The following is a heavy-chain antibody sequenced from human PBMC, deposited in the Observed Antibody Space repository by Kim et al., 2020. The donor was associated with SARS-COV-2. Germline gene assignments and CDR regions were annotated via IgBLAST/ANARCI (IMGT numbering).Heavy chain of an antibody. CDR3: AKYDGSGSYSMTYDAFD. Sequence: GGSLRLSCAASGFTFDDYAMHWVRQAPGKGLEWVSGISWNSGSIGYADSVKGRFTISRDNAKNSLYLQMNSLRAEDTALYYCAKYDGSGSYSMTYDAFD. D-gene: IGHD3-10*01. V-gene: IGHV3-9*01. J-gene: IGHJ3*02. CDR1: GFTFDDYA. CDR2: ISWNSGSI.